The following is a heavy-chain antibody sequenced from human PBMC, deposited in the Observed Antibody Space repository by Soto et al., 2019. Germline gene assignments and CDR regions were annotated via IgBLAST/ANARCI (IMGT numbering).Heavy chain of an antibody. Sequence: GAPVTVSCKASGGTFGIYAISCVRQAPGQGLELMGGIIPIFGTANYAQKFQGRVTITADKSTSTAYMELSSLRSEDTAVYYCASPTSIAAAGTSWFDPWGQGTLVTVSS. D-gene: IGHD6-13*01. J-gene: IGHJ5*02. V-gene: IGHV1-69*06. CDR2: IIPIFGTA. CDR3: ASPTSIAAAGTSWFDP. CDR1: GGTFGIYA.